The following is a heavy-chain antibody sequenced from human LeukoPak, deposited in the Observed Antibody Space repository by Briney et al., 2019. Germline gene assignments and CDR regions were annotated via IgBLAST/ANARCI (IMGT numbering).Heavy chain of an antibody. J-gene: IGHJ4*02. CDR1: GFTFSSYW. V-gene: IGHV3-53*01. CDR3: ARMYSSSSDVDY. CDR2: IYSGGST. D-gene: IGHD6-13*01. Sequence: GSLRLSCAASGFTFSSYWMSWVRQAPGKGLEWVSVIYSGGSTDYADSVKGRFTISRDNSKNTLYLQMNSLRAEDTAVYYCARMYSSSSDVDYWGQGTLVTVSS.